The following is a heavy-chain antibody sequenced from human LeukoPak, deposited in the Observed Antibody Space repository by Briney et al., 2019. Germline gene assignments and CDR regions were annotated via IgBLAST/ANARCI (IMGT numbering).Heavy chain of an antibody. CDR3: ARDMFTAMVTWGGFDP. Sequence: PGGSLRLSCAASGFTFSDYYMSWIRQAPGEGLEWVSYISSSGSTIYYADSVKGRFTISRDNAKNSLYLQMNSLRAEETAVYYCARDMFTAMVTWGGFDPWGQGTLVTVSS. V-gene: IGHV3-11*01. J-gene: IGHJ5*02. CDR1: GFTFSDYY. CDR2: ISSSGSTI. D-gene: IGHD5-18*01.